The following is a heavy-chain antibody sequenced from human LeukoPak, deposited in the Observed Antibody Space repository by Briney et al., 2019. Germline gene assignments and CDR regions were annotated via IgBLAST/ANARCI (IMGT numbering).Heavy chain of an antibody. D-gene: IGHD3-22*01. V-gene: IGHV1-8*03. CDR3: ARGGWDSSGYYIVADY. CDR1: GYTFTSCD. Sequence: ASVKVSCKASGYTFTSCDINWVRQATGQGLEWMGWMNPNSGNTGYAQKFQGRVTITRNTSISTAYMELSSLRSEDTAVYYCARGGWDSSGYYIVADYWGQGTLVTVSS. J-gene: IGHJ4*02. CDR2: MNPNSGNT.